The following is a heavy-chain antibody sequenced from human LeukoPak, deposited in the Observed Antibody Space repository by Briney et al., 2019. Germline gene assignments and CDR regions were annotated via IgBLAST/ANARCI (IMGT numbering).Heavy chain of an antibody. Sequence: GGSLRLSCAASGFTFSSYEMNWVRQAPGKGLEWVSYISSSGSTIYYADSVKGRFTISRDNAKTSLYLQMNSLRAEDTAVYYCARDNALEGEPFDIWGQGTMVTVSS. CDR2: ISSSGSTI. V-gene: IGHV3-48*03. CDR1: GFTFSSYE. J-gene: IGHJ3*02. CDR3: ARDNALEGEPFDI. D-gene: IGHD1-1*01.